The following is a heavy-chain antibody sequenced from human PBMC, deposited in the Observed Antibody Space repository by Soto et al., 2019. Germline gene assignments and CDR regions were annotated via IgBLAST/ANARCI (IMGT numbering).Heavy chain of an antibody. CDR1: GFTFSNYG. V-gene: IGHV3-33*01. D-gene: IGHD3-10*01. CDR3: ASALETGDY. J-gene: IGHJ4*02. Sequence: QVQLVESGGGVVQPGRSLRLSCVASGFTFSNYGMHWVRQAPGKGPEWVAVIWYDGSNKDYADSVKGRFTISRDNSRNTLYLQMNSLRAEDTAVYYCASALETGDYWGRGTLVTVSS. CDR2: IWYDGSNK.